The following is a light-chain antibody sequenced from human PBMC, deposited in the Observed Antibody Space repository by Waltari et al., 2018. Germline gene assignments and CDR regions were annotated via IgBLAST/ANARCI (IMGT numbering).Light chain of an antibody. Sequence: DVVLTQTPLSSPVTLGQPASISFRSSQSLVHSDGMTYLSWLQQRPGQPPRLLIYQISERFSGVPDRFSGSGAVTDFTLTISRVEADDVGVYYCVQTEQHPWTFGLGTKVEIK. V-gene: IGKV2-24*01. J-gene: IGKJ1*01. CDR1: QSLVHSDGMTY. CDR2: QIS. CDR3: VQTEQHPWT.